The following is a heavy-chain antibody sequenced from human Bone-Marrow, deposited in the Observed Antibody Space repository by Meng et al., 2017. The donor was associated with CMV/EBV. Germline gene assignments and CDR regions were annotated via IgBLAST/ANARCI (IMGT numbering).Heavy chain of an antibody. D-gene: IGHD1-26*01. CDR3: IRGVGGTSGRHY. CDR1: GCTFSSYW. CDR2: IDSDGSST. Sequence: GGSLRLSCAASGCTFSSYWMHWVRQAPGKGLVWVSRIDSDGSSTNYADAVKGRFTISRDNAKNTLYLQMNSLRAEDTAVYYCIRGVGGTSGRHYWGQGTLVTVSS. J-gene: IGHJ4*02. V-gene: IGHV3-74*01.